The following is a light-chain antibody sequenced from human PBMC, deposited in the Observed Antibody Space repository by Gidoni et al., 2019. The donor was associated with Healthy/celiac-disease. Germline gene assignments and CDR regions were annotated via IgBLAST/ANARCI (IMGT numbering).Light chain of an antibody. J-gene: IGLJ2*01. CDR3: QSYDSILSGSDVV. Sequence: QSVLTQPPSVSGAPGQRVTISCTGSSSNIGAGYDVHWYQQLPGTAPKLLIYGNSHRPSGVPDRFSGSKSGTSASLAITGLQAEDEADYYCQSYDSILSGSDVVFGGGTKLTVL. CDR2: GNS. V-gene: IGLV1-40*01. CDR1: SSNIGAGYD.